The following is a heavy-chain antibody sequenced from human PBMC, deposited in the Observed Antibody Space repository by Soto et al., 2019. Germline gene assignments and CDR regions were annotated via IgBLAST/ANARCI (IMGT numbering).Heavy chain of an antibody. CDR1: GGTFSSYS. CDR3: ARDGGRHSGGIDY. CDR2: IIPIFGTA. J-gene: IGHJ4*02. V-gene: IGHV1-69*01. Sequence: QVQLVQSGAEVKKPGSSVKVSCKASGGTFSSYSINWVRQAPGQGLEWMGEIIPIFGTANYAQKFQGRVTITADESTSTAHMELSSLRSEDTAVYYCARDGGRHSGGIDYWGQGTLVTGSS. D-gene: IGHD1-26*01.